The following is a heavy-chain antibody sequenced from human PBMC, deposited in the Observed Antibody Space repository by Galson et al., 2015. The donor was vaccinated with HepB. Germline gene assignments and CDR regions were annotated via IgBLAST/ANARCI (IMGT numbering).Heavy chain of an antibody. V-gene: IGHV3-30*18. CDR2: ISYDVSNK. D-gene: IGHD6-13*01. J-gene: IGHJ4*02. CDR1: GFTFSSNG. Sequence: SLRLSCAASGFTFSSNGMHWVRQAPGKGLEWVAAISYDVSNKYYADSVKGRFTISRDNSKNTLYLQMNSLRAEDTAVYYCAKDRSSSWSFDYWGQGTLVTVSS. CDR3: AKDRSSSWSFDY.